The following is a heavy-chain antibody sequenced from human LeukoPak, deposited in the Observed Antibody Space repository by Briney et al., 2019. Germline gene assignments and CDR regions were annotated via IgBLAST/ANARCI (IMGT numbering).Heavy chain of an antibody. CDR3: ASLWFFGSTDY. D-gene: IGHD3-10*01. CDR2: ISYDGSNK. CDR1: GFTLSSYA. V-gene: IGHV3-30-3*02. Sequence: GGSLRLSCAASGFTLSSYAMHWVRQAPGKGLEWVAVISYDGSNKYYADSVKGRFTISRDNSKNTLYLQMNSLRAEDTAVYYCASLWFFGSTDYWGQGTLVTVSS. J-gene: IGHJ4*02.